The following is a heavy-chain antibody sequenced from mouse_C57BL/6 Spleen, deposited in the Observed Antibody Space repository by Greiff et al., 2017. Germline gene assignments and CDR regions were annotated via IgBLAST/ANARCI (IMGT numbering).Heavy chain of an antibody. V-gene: IGHV1-50*01. CDR1: GYTFTSYW. Sequence: VQLQQPGAELVKPGASVKLSCKASGYTFTSYWMQWVKQRPGQGLEWIGEIDPSDSYTNYNQKFKGKATLTVDTSSNTAYMQLSSLTSEDSAVYNCARDQATDYWGKGTTLTVSS. CDR3: ARDQATDY. CDR2: IDPSDSYT. D-gene: IGHD3-2*02. J-gene: IGHJ2*01.